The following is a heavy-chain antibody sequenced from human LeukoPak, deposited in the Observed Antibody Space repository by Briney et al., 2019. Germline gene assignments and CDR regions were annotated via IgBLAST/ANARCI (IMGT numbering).Heavy chain of an antibody. CDR3: TRLVTVGATTWDYFDY. CDR2: IRSKANSYAT. J-gene: IGHJ4*02. V-gene: IGHV3-73*01. CDR1: GFTFSGSA. D-gene: IGHD1-26*01. Sequence: GGSLRLSCAASGFTFSGSAMHWVRQASGKGLEWVGCIRSKANSYATAYAASVKGRFTISRDDSKNTAYLQMNSLKTEDTAVYYCTRLVTVGATTWDYFDYWGQGTLVTVSS.